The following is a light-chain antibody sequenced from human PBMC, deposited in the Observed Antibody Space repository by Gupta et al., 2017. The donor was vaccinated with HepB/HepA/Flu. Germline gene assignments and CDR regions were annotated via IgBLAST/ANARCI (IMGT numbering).Light chain of an antibody. V-gene: IGKV3-11*01. J-gene: IGKJ1*01. Sequence: DIVLTQPPATLSLSPGERATLSCRASQSVSSYLACYQQNPGQAPRLLIYAASNRATGIPARFSDSASATYFTLTISLLAPEAFTVYCCQQRSNWLWTFGQGTRVEIK. CDR2: AAS. CDR3: QQRSNWLWT. CDR1: QSVSSY.